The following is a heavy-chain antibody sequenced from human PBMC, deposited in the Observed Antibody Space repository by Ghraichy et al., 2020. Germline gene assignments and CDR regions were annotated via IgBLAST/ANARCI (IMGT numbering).Heavy chain of an antibody. CDR3: AKLVSQREDSSSWYQASYYYYGMDV. D-gene: IGHD6-13*01. Sequence: GSLRLSCAASGFSFSSYAMSWVRQAPGKGLEWVSAISGSGGSTYYADSVKGRSTISRDNSKNTLYLQMNSLRAEDTAVYYCAKLVSQREDSSSWYQASYYYYGMDVWGQGTTVTVSS. CDR2: ISGSGGST. J-gene: IGHJ6*02. CDR1: GFSFSSYA. V-gene: IGHV3-23*01.